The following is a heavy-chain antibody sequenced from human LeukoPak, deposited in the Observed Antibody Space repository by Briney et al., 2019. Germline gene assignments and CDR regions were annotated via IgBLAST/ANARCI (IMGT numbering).Heavy chain of an antibody. D-gene: IGHD2-21*01. CDR3: ARGVREIAIRDGYYYYYYMDV. J-gene: IGHJ6*03. CDR1: GYTFTDYY. Sequence: AASVKVSCKASGYTFTDYYMHWVQQAPGKGLEWMGRVDPEDGETIYAEKFQGRVTITADTSTDTAYMELSSLRSEDTAVYYCARGVREIAIRDGYYYYYYMDVWGKGTTVTVSS. V-gene: IGHV1-69-2*01. CDR2: VDPEDGET.